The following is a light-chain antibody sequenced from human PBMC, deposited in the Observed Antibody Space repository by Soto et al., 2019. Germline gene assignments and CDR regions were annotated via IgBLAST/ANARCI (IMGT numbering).Light chain of an antibody. V-gene: IGLV1-40*01. CDR1: SSNIGAGYD. Sequence: QSVLTQPPSVSGAPGQRVTISCTGSSSNIGAGYDVHWYQHLPGTAPKLLIYGNTNRPSGVPDRFSGSKSGTSASLAITGLQAEDEADYYCQAYDSSLSGFYVFXTGTKLTVL. CDR2: GNT. J-gene: IGLJ1*01. CDR3: QAYDSSLSGFYV.